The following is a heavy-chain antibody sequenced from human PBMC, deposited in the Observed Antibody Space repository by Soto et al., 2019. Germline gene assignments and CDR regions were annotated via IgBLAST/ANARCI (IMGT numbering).Heavy chain of an antibody. CDR1: GFTFSGSA. CDR2: IRSKTNSYAT. V-gene: IGHV3-73*02. CDR3: TADTAMTRYGMDV. Sequence: EVQLVESGGGLVQPGGSPKLSCAASGFTFSGSAMHWVRQASGKGLEWVGRIRSKTNSYATAYAASVKGRFTISRDDSKNTAYLQMNSLKSEDTAVYYCTADTAMTRYGMDVWGQGTTVTVSS. J-gene: IGHJ6*02. D-gene: IGHD5-18*01.